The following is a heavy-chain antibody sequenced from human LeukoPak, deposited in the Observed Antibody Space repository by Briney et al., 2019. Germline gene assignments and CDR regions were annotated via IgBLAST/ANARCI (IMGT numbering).Heavy chain of an antibody. Sequence: SSETLSLTCAVYGGSFSGYYWSWIRQPPGKGLEWIGEINHSGSTNYNPSLKSRVTISVDTSKNQFSLKLSSVTAADTAVYYCARHLVTSYYYGLGSYRNWFDPWGQGTLVTVSS. V-gene: IGHV4-34*01. CDR3: ARHLVTSYYYGLGSYRNWFDP. J-gene: IGHJ5*02. CDR1: GGSFSGYY. CDR2: INHSGST. D-gene: IGHD3-10*01.